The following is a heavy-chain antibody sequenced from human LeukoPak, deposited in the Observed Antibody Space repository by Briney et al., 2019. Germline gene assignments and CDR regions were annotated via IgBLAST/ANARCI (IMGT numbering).Heavy chain of an antibody. Sequence: GGSLRLSCAASGFTSCSCSTNWVRQAPGKGLEWGSYISSSSSTIYYADSVKGRFTISKDNAKNSLYLQMNSLRAEDTAGYYCARDHPGYRSSWDVRYWGQGTLVSVSS. CDR2: ISSSSSTI. CDR3: ARDHPGYRSSWDVRY. CDR1: GFTSCSCS. J-gene: IGHJ4*02. D-gene: IGHD6-13*01. V-gene: IGHV3-48*01.